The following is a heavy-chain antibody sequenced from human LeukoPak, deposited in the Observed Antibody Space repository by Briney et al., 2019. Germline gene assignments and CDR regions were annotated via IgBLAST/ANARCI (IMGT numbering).Heavy chain of an antibody. J-gene: IGHJ3*01. D-gene: IGHD3-22*01. CDR2: ISLSGSTL. V-gene: IGHV3-48*03. CDR1: GLTVSDFE. CDR3: ARGGSRGYYHNAFDL. Sequence: PGGSLRLSCAVSGLTVSDFEMNWVRQAPGKGLEWISYISLSGSTLYYADSVKGRFTISRDNAKNSLFLQMNSLRAEDTAVYYCARGGSRGYYHNAFDLWGKGTMVTVSS.